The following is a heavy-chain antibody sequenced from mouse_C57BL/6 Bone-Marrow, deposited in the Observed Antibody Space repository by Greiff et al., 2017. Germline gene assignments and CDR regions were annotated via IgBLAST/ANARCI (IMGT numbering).Heavy chain of an antibody. D-gene: IGHD2-5*01. CDR3: ARGGYSNYLAWCAY. CDR1: GYSFTDYN. CDR2: INPNYGTT. V-gene: IGHV1-39*01. J-gene: IGHJ3*01. Sequence: VQLQQSGPELVKPGASVKISCKASGYSFTDYNMNWVKQSNGKILEWIGVINPNYGTTRYNQKFKGKATLTVAQSSSTAYMQLTSLTSADSAVYYCARGGYSNYLAWCAYWGQGTLVTVSA.